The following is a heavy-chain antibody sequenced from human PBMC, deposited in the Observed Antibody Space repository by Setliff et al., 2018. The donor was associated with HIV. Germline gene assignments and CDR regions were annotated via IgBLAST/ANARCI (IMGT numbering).Heavy chain of an antibody. V-gene: IGHV4-39*07. CDR2: IYYSGST. J-gene: IGHJ4*02. CDR3: ARIPPELDFDS. CDR1: GGSITSAPYN. D-gene: IGHD1-26*01. Sequence: SETLSLTCSVSGGSITSAPYNWGWIRQPPGKGLEWVGSIYYSGSTYYTPSLKSRVTISVDTSKNQFSLRLSSVTAADTAVYYCARIPPELDFDSWGQGTLVTVSS.